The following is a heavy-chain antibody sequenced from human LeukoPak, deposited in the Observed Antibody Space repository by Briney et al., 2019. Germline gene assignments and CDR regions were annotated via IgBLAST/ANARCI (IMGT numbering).Heavy chain of an antibody. Sequence: SETLSLNCTVSGGSISSYSWSWLRQPPGKGLEWIGNIYYSGTTNYNTSLKCRVTISLDTSKNPCSLKLSSVTAADTAVYFCARDVLLWFGAPGGWFDPWGQGTLVAVSS. CDR3: ARDVLLWFGAPGGWFDP. J-gene: IGHJ5*02. CDR1: GGSISSYS. CDR2: IYYSGTT. D-gene: IGHD3-10*01. V-gene: IGHV4-59*01.